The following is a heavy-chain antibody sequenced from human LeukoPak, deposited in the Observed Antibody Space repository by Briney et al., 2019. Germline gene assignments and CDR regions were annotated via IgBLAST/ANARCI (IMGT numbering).Heavy chain of an antibody. CDR2: INQDGSEK. D-gene: IGHD2-15*01. V-gene: IGHV3-7*01. Sequence: GGSLRLSCAASGFTFSSYWMSWGRQAPGKGLEWVANINQDGSEKYYVDSVKGRFTISRDNAKNSLYLQMNSLRAEDTAVYYCARDLIVVVAAKSYNWFDPWGQGTLVTVSS. J-gene: IGHJ5*02. CDR3: ARDLIVVVAAKSYNWFDP. CDR1: GFTFSSYW.